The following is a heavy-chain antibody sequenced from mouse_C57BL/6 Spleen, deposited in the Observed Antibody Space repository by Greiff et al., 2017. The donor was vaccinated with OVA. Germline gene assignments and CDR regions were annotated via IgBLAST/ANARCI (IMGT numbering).Heavy chain of an antibody. CDR2: IYPGDGDT. CDR1: GYAFSSSW. V-gene: IGHV1-82*01. J-gene: IGHJ2*01. CDR3: ARSDFDD. Sequence: VQLQQSGPELVKPGASVKISCKASGYAFSSSWMNWVKQRPGKGLEWIGRIYPGDGDTNYNGKFKGKATLTADKSSSTAYMQLSSLTSEDSAVYFCARSDFDDWGQGTTLTVSS.